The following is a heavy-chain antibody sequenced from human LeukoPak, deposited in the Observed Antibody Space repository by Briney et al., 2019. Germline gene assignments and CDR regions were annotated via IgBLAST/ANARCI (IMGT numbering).Heavy chain of an antibody. J-gene: IGHJ5*02. V-gene: IGHV3-23*01. CDR3: AKTYSSGWYPWFDP. CDR2: ISGSGGSS. Sequence: GGSLRLSCAAPGFTFSSHAMSWVRQAPGKGLEWVSAISGSGGSSYYVDSVKGRFTISRDNSKNTLYLQMNSLRAEDTAVYYCAKTYSSGWYPWFDPWGQGTLVTVSS. CDR1: GFTFSSHA. D-gene: IGHD6-19*01.